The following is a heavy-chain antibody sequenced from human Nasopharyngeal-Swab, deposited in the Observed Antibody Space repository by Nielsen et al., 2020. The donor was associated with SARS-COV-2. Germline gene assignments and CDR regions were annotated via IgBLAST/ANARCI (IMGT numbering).Heavy chain of an antibody. J-gene: IGHJ3*02. V-gene: IGHV3-30*07. Sequence: DSVKGRFTISRDNSKNTLYLEMNSLRAEDTAVYYCARNPSITGGEAFDIWGQGTMVTVSS. CDR3: ARNPSITGGEAFDI. D-gene: IGHD3-16*01.